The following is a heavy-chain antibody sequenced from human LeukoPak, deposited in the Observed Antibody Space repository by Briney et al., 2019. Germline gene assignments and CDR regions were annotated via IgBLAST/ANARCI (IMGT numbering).Heavy chain of an antibody. CDR2: IYPGDSDT. J-gene: IGHJ6*02. D-gene: IGHD2-15*01. CDR1: YW. CDR3: ARRCSGGSCYPSYYYYGMDV. Sequence: YWSWVRQTPGKGLEWMGIIYPGDSDTRYSPSFQGQVTISADKSISTAYLQWSSLKASDTAMYYCARRCSGGSCYPSYYYYGMDVWGQGTTVTVSS. V-gene: IGHV5-51*01.